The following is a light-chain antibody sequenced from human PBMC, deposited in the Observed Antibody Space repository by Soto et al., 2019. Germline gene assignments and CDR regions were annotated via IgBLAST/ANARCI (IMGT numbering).Light chain of an antibody. Sequence: QSALTQPAAVSGSPGQSITISCTTTSSDSDDLNYVSWHQQYPGKAPKLMIFEVSHRPSGVSNRFSGSKSGNTASLSISGLQADDEADYYCSSYTDMAILFGGGTKLTVL. J-gene: IGLJ3*02. CDR1: SSDSDDLNY. V-gene: IGLV2-14*01. CDR3: SSYTDMAIL. CDR2: EVS.